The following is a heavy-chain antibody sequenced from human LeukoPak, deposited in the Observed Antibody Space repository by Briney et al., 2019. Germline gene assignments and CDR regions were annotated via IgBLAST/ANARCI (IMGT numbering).Heavy chain of an antibody. CDR3: AHTVLLWFGELFRDALDI. CDR1: GFALSTSGVG. J-gene: IGHJ3*02. Sequence: SGPTLGNPTQTLTLACTFSGFALSTSGVGVGWIRRPPGKALEWLALINWDADKRSTPSLNSRITITKDTSKNQVVLTMTNMDPWDTATYYCAHTVLLWFGELFRDALDIWGQGTMVTVSS. CDR2: INWDADK. V-gene: IGHV2-5*02. D-gene: IGHD3-10*01.